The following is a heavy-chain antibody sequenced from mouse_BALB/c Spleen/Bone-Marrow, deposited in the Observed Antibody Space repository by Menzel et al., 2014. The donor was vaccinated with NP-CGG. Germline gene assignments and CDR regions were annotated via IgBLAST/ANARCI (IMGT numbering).Heavy chain of an antibody. CDR3: ASYYYGRSSFTY. V-gene: IGHV14-3*02. CDR1: GFNIKDTY. CDR2: IDPANGNT. Sequence: VLLKESGAELVKPGASVKLSCTASGFNIKDTYMHWVRQRPEQGLEWIGRIDPANGNTKYDPKFQGKATITADTSSNTAYLQLSSLTSEDTAVYYCASYYYGRSSFTYWGQGTLVTVSA. J-gene: IGHJ3*01. D-gene: IGHD1-1*01.